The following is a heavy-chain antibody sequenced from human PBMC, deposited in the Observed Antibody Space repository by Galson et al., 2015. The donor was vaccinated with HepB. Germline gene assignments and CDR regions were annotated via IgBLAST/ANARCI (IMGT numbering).Heavy chain of an antibody. CDR3: ARDRGGGYYRLAYYFDY. V-gene: IGHV1-2*02. CDR1: GYTFTAYY. J-gene: IGHJ4*02. CDR2: INPHSRGT. Sequence: SVKVSCKASGYTFTAYYMHWVRQAPGQGLEWMGWINPHSRGTIYAQKFQGRVTMTSDTSVSTAYMELTRLTSDDTAVYYCARDRGGGYYRLAYYFDYWGQGTLVTVSS. D-gene: IGHD3-22*01.